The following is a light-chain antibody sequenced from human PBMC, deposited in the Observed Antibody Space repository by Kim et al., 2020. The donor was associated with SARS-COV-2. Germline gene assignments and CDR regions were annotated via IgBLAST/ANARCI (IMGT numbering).Light chain of an antibody. J-gene: IGLJ1*01. V-gene: IGLV2-8*01. Sequence: GQSSTTSCTGTGRDVGFYNYVSWYQHHPGKAPQLLIYEVSQRPSGVPDRFSGSKSGNTASLTVSGLQAEDEADYYCSSYAGTNFFVFGTGTKVTVL. CDR1: GRDVGFYNY. CDR2: EVS. CDR3: SSYAGTNFFV.